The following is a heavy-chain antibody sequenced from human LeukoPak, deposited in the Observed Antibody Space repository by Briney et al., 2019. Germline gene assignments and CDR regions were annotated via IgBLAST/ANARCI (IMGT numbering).Heavy chain of an antibody. Sequence: ASVKVSCKASGFTFSSYGVSWVRQAPGQGLEWMGWISGYNGNTYYAQTFQGRVTLTTDTSTSTVYTEMRSLRSDDTAVYYCARYLYYYDSRDLFYDTFDIWGQGTMVTVSS. D-gene: IGHD3-22*01. V-gene: IGHV1-18*01. CDR1: GFTFSSYG. J-gene: IGHJ3*02. CDR3: ARYLYYYDSRDLFYDTFDI. CDR2: ISGYNGNT.